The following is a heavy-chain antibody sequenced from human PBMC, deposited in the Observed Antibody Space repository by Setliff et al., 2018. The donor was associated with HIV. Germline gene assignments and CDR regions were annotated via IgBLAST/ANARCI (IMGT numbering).Heavy chain of an antibody. CDR2: IYESGST. V-gene: IGHV4-39*01. J-gene: IGHJ3*02. Sequence: SETLSLTCTVSGGSISTSSYYWGWIRQPPGKGLEWIGSIYESGSTYYNPSLKSRVSISVDTSKNQFSLKLSSVTAADTAVYYCARRQQLWLLYAFDIWGQGTMVTVSS. CDR1: GGSISTSSYY. CDR3: ARRQQLWLLYAFDI. D-gene: IGHD5-18*01.